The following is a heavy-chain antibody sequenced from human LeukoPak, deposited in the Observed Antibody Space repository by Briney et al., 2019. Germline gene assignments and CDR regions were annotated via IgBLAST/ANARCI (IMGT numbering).Heavy chain of an antibody. V-gene: IGHV3-30*03. Sequence: GGSLRLSCAASGFTFSSYGMHWVRQAPGKGLEWVAVISYDGSNKYYADSVKGRFTISRDNSKNTLYLQMNSLRAEDTAVYYCARALVDYYDSSGYSNWGQGTLVTVSS. J-gene: IGHJ4*02. D-gene: IGHD3-22*01. CDR1: GFTFSSYG. CDR3: ARALVDYYDSSGYSN. CDR2: ISYDGSNK.